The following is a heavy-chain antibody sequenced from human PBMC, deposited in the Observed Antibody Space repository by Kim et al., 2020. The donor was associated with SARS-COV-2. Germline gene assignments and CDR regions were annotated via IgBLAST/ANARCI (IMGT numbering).Heavy chain of an antibody. CDR3: ATRDTAMVIT. CDR2: IYYSGST. CDR1: GGSISSSSYY. V-gene: IGHV4-39*01. Sequence: SETLSLTCTVSGGSISSSSYYWGWIRQPPGKGLEWIGSIYYSGSTYYNPSLKSRVTISVDTSKNQFSLKLSSVTAADTAVYYCATRDTAMVITWGQGTLVTVSS. J-gene: IGHJ5*02. D-gene: IGHD5-18*01.